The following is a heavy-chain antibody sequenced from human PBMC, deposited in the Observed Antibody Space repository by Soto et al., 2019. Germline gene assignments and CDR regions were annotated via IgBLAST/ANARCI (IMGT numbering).Heavy chain of an antibody. Sequence: QLQLQESGPGLVKPSETLSLTCTVSGGSISSSSYYWGWIRQPPGKGLEWIGGIYYSGSTYYNPSLKSRVTISVDTSKNQFSLKLSSVTAADTAVYYCARPSSQYCSGGSCYSYAFDIWGQGTMVTVSS. V-gene: IGHV4-39*01. CDR2: IYYSGST. D-gene: IGHD2-15*01. CDR1: GGSISSSSYY. J-gene: IGHJ3*02. CDR3: ARPSSQYCSGGSCYSYAFDI.